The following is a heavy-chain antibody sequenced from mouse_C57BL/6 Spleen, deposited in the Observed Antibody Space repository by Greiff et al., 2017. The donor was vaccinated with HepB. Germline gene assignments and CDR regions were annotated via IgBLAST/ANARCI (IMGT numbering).Heavy chain of an antibody. CDR1: GFTFSSYG. J-gene: IGHJ2*01. Sequence: EVQWVESGGDLVKPGGSLKLSCAASGFTFSSYGMSWVRQTPDKRLEWVATISSGGSYTYYPDSVKGRFTISRDNAKNTLYLQMSSLKSEDTAMYYCARQDGNYVLFDYGGQGTTLTVSS. D-gene: IGHD2-1*01. V-gene: IGHV5-6*01. CDR2: ISSGGSYT. CDR3: ARQDGNYVLFDY.